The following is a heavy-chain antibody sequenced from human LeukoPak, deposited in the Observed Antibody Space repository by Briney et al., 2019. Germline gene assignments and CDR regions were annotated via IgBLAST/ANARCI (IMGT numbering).Heavy chain of an antibody. V-gene: IGHV4-38-2*02. J-gene: IGHJ4*02. CDR2: VSHSGST. D-gene: IGHD3-22*01. CDR1: GYSITSDYY. CDR3: ASPIRYDSSGSDY. Sequence: RSSETLSLTCTVSGYSITSDYYWAWIRQPPGKGLEWIGSVSHSGSTYYNPSLRSRVTISLDTSKNQFSLKLSSVTAADSAVYYCASPIRYDSSGSDYWGQGTLVTVSS.